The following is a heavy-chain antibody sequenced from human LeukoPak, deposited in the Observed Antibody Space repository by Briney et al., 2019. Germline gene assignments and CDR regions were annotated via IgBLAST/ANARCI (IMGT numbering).Heavy chain of an antibody. J-gene: IGHJ3*02. D-gene: IGHD2-2*01. V-gene: IGHV3-72*01. CDR3: ARVRYCSSTTCRGPFDI. CDR1: GFTFSDHY. CDR2: TRNNANSYTT. Sequence: GGSLRLSCAASGFTFSDHYMDWVRQASGKGLEWVGRTRNNANSYTTEYAASVKGRFTISRADSENSLYLQMNSLKTEDTAVYYCARVRYCSSTTCRGPFDIWGQGTMVTVSS.